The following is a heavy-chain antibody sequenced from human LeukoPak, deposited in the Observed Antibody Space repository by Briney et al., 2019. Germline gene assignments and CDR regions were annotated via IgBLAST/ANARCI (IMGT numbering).Heavy chain of an antibody. CDR3: ARSGYCSSTSCTDDHYYGMDV. V-gene: IGHV3-48*01. Sequence: GGSLRLSCAASGFTFSSYSMNWVRQAPGKGLEWVSYISSSSSTIYYADSVKGRFTISRDNAKNSLYLQMNSLRAEDTAVYYCARSGYCSSTSCTDDHYYGMDVWGQGTTVTVSS. CDR1: GFTFSSYS. J-gene: IGHJ6*02. CDR2: ISSSSSTI. D-gene: IGHD2-2*01.